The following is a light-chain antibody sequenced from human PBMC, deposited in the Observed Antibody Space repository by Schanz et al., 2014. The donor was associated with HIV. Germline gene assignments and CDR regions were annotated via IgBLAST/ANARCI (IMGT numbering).Light chain of an antibody. J-gene: IGKJ4*01. V-gene: IGKV3-15*01. Sequence: EILMTQSPATLSVSPGERATLSCRASQTVNSHLAWYQQKPGQAPRLLIYGASTRVTGIPGRFSASGSGTDFTLTISRLEPEDFAVYFCQYFGNSGGTFGGGTKVEIK. CDR1: QTVNSH. CDR3: QYFGNSGGT. CDR2: GAS.